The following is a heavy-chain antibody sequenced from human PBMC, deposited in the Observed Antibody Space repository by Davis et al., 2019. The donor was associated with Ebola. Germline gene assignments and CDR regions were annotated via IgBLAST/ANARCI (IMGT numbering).Heavy chain of an antibody. CDR1: GYTFTGYY. CDR2: INPNSGGT. Sequence: ASMKVSCKASGYTFTGYYMHWVRQAPGQGLEWMGWINPNSGGTNYAQKFQGRVTMTRDTSISTAYMELSRLRSDDTAVYYCAGPFGPYYYGMDVWGQGTTVTVSS. CDR3: AGPFGPYYYGMDV. J-gene: IGHJ6*02. D-gene: IGHD3-10*01. V-gene: IGHV1-2*02.